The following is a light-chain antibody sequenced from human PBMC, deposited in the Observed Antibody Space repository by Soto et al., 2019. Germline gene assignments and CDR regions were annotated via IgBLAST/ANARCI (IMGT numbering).Light chain of an antibody. J-gene: IGKJ1*01. CDR2: AAS. Sequence: AIRMTQSPSSFSSSTGDRVTITSRASQGISSYLAWYQQKPGIAPKLLIYAASTLQSGVSSRFTDSRSGTDFTLTISSLQSQEFATDDCQQHYSYPRTFGHGTKVEI. CDR1: QGISSY. V-gene: IGKV1-8*01. CDR3: QQHYSYPRT.